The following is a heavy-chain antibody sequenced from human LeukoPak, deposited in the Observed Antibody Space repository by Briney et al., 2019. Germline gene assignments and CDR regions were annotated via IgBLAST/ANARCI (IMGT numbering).Heavy chain of an antibody. J-gene: IGHJ4*02. CDR2: ISYDGSNK. CDR3: AREGGKVKPPFDY. CDR1: GFTFSSYG. V-gene: IGHV3-30*03. Sequence: GGSLRLSCAASGFTFSSYGMSWVRQAPGKGLEWVAVISYDGSNKYYADSVKGRFTISRDNSKNTLYLQMNSLRAEDTAVYYCAREGGKVKPPFDYWGQGTLVTVSS. D-gene: IGHD4-23*01.